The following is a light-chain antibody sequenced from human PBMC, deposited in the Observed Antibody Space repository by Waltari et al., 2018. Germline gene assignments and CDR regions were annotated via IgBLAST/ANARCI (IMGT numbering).Light chain of an antibody. Sequence: QSALTQPPSASGSRGQSVTISCTGTSSDVGRYNFVSWSQQHPGKAPKLIIYEVTKRPSGVPDRFSGSKSENTASLTVSGLQTEDEADYYCSSFAGTNTRLGVLFGGGTKLTVL. J-gene: IGLJ2*01. CDR3: SSFAGTNTRLGVL. CDR2: EVT. CDR1: SSDVGRYNF. V-gene: IGLV2-8*01.